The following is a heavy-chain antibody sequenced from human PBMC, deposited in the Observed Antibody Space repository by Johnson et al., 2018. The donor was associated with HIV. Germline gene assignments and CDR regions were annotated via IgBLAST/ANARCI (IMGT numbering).Heavy chain of an antibody. J-gene: IGHJ3*02. V-gene: IGHV3-NL1*01. CDR1: GFTFKNYA. CDR2: INSDGSST. D-gene: IGHD1-14*01. Sequence: QVQLVESGGGVVQPGRSLRLSCEASGFTFKNYAMHWVRQAPGKGLVWVSRINSDGSSTSYADSVKGRFTISRDKSENTLYLQMNSLRDEEPAVYYCAKGEPVAFDIWGQGTMVTVSS. CDR3: AKGEPVAFDI.